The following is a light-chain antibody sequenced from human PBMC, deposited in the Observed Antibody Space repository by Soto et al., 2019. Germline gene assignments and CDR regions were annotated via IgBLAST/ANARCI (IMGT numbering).Light chain of an antibody. CDR3: QQYNCYPLT. CDR2: KAS. J-gene: IGKJ4*01. CDR1: QSINTW. Sequence: DIQMTQSPSTLSASVGDRVIITCRASQSINTWLAWFQQKPGKAPKVLIYKASTLESGVPSRFSGSGSGTEFTLTISSLQPDDFATYYCQQYNCYPLTFGGGTKVEIK. V-gene: IGKV1-5*03.